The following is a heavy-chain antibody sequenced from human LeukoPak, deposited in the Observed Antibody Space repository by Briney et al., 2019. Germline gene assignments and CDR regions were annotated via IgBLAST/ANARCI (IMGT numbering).Heavy chain of an antibody. J-gene: IGHJ4*02. CDR2: ISSGGTTI. CDR3: ARLGWGNYFDY. D-gene: IGHD2-15*01. Sequence: GGSLRLSCAASGFTVSSTYMTWVRQAPGKGLEWVSYISSGGTTIYYADSVKGRFSISRDNAKNSLYLQMNSLRAQDTAVYYCARLGWGNYFDYWGQGTLVTVSS. CDR1: GFTVSSTY. V-gene: IGHV3-48*03.